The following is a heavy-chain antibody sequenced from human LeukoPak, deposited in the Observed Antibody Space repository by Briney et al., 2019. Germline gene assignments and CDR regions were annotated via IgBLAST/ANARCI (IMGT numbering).Heavy chain of an antibody. Sequence: PGGSLRLSCAASGFMSADYGMSCVRPAPGKGLEWVSGINWSGGRTGYGDSLKGRFTISRDNAKNSLYLQMNSLRAEDTALYYCARDLTRTDNWGQGTLVTVSS. CDR2: INWSGGRT. V-gene: IGHV3-20*04. CDR1: GFMSADYG. CDR3: ARDLTRTDN. D-gene: IGHD1/OR15-1a*01. J-gene: IGHJ4*02.